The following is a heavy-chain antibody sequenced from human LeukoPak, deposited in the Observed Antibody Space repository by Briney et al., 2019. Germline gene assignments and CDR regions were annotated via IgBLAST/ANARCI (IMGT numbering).Heavy chain of an antibody. Sequence: GGSLRLSCAASGFTFSSYEMNWVRQAPGKGLEWVSYISSSGSTIYYADSVKGRFTISGDNAKNSLYLQMNSLRAEETAVYYCARGAPYYEILTGPPPGFDYWGQGTLVTVSS. CDR2: ISSSGSTI. CDR3: ARGAPYYEILTGPPPGFDY. V-gene: IGHV3-48*03. J-gene: IGHJ4*02. D-gene: IGHD3-9*01. CDR1: GFTFSSYE.